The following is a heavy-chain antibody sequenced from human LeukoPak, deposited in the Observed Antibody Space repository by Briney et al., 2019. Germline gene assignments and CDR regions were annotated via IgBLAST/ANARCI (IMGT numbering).Heavy chain of an antibody. CDR3: ARMERDYYDSGGYYYDDY. Sequence: PGGSLRLSCAASGFTFSTYAMHWVRQAPGKGLEYVSAISSNGGSTYYANSVKDRFTISRDNSKNTLYLQMGSLRAEDMAVYYCARMERDYYDSGGYYYDDYWGQGTLVTVSS. D-gene: IGHD3-22*01. CDR1: GFTFSTYA. V-gene: IGHV3-64*01. J-gene: IGHJ4*02. CDR2: ISSNGGST.